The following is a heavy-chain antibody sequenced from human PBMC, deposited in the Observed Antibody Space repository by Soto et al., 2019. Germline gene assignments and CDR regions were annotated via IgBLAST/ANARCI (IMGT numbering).Heavy chain of an antibody. CDR1: GFTFSSYA. CDR3: AKHHFGPSSYDYIWGSYRPYYYYMDV. D-gene: IGHD3-16*02. Sequence: GGSLRLSCAASGFTFSSYAMSWVRQAPGKGLEWVSAISGSGGSTYYADSVKGRFTISRDNSKNTLYLQMNSLRAEDTAVYYCAKHHFGPSSYDYIWGSYRPYYYYMDVWGKGTTVTVSS. J-gene: IGHJ6*03. V-gene: IGHV3-23*01. CDR2: ISGSGGST.